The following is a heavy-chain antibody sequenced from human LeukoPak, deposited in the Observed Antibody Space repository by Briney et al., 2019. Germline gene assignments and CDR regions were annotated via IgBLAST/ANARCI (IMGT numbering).Heavy chain of an antibody. D-gene: IGHD6-25*01. V-gene: IGHV3-30*04. CDR3: ARDLTAAAGTIYGMDV. Sequence: PGRSLRLSCAASGFTFSSYVMHWVRQAPGKGLEWVAVISYDGSNKYYADSVKGRFTISRDKSKNTLYLQMNSLRAEDTAVYYCARDLTAAAGTIYGMDVWGRGTTVTVSS. J-gene: IGHJ6*02. CDR1: GFTFSSYV. CDR2: ISYDGSNK.